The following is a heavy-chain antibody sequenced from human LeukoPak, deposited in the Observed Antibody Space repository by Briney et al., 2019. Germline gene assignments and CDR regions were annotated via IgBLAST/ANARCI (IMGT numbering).Heavy chain of an antibody. CDR2: MNPNSGNT. CDR1: GYTFTGYY. J-gene: IGHJ5*02. CDR3: ARAANWHDDDWFDP. Sequence: ASVKVSCKASGYTFTGYYMHWVRQAPGQGLEWMGWMNPNSGNTDYAQRFQGRVTMTRNTSISTAYMELSSLRSEDTAVYYCARAANWHDDDWFDPWGQGTLVTVSS. D-gene: IGHD1-1*01. V-gene: IGHV1-8*02.